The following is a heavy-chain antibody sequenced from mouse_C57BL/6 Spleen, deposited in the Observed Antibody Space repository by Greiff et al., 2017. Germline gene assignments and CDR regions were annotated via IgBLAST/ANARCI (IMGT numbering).Heavy chain of an antibody. Sequence: QVQLKESGPELVKPGASVKISCKASGYAFSSSWMNWVKQRPGKGLEWIGRIYPGDGDTNYNGKFKGKATLTADKSSSTAYMQLSSLTSEDSAVYFCAREGLGKEFDYWGQGTTLTVSS. J-gene: IGHJ2*01. V-gene: IGHV1-82*01. CDR2: IYPGDGDT. D-gene: IGHD3-3*01. CDR3: AREGLGKEFDY. CDR1: GYAFSSSW.